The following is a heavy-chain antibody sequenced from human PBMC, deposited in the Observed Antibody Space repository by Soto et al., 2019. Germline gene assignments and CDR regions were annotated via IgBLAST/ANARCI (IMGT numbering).Heavy chain of an antibody. Sequence: ASVKVSCKASGYTFTGYSMHWVRQAPGQGLEWMGWINPNSGGTNYAQKFQGWVTMTREKSISTAYMELSRLRSDDTAVYYCARDQNPDYYDSSGYYPPGYYGMDVWGQGTTVTVSS. V-gene: IGHV1-2*04. D-gene: IGHD3-22*01. CDR3: ARDQNPDYYDSSGYYPPGYYGMDV. CDR2: INPNSGGT. J-gene: IGHJ6*02. CDR1: GYTFTGYS.